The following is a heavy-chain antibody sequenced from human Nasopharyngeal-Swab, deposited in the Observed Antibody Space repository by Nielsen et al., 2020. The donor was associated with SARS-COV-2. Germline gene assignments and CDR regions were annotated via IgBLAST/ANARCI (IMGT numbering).Heavy chain of an antibody. Sequence: GESLKISCEASGFNFKNLAMRWVRQAPGTGLEWVSGIIENGAETYYADSVKGRSTIFRDNYKHTLYLQMNSLSAEDTAVYYCVRDYTVNYYGLSTDYNAPLDSWGQGTLVTVSS. J-gene: IGHJ4*02. CDR1: GFNFKNLA. D-gene: IGHD3-9*01. V-gene: IGHV3-23*01. CDR2: IIENGAET. CDR3: VRDYTVNYYGLSTDYNAPLDS.